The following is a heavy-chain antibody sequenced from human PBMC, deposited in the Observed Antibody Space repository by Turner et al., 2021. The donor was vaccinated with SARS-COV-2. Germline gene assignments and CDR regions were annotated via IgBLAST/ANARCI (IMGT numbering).Heavy chain of an antibody. V-gene: IGHV3-66*02. CDR1: GFTLSSNY. J-gene: IGHJ5*02. CDR3: ATDLKGGRGP. Sequence: EVQLVESGGGFVQPGGSLRLSCEASGFTLSSNYMSWVRLALGKGLEWVSVIYSGGSTYDADSVKGRFTISRDNSKNTLYLQMNSLRAEDTAVYYCATDLKGGRGPWGQGTLVTVSS. CDR2: IYSGGST. D-gene: IGHD1-26*01.